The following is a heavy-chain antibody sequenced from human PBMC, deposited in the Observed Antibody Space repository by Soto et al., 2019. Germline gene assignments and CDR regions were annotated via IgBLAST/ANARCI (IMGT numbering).Heavy chain of an antibody. V-gene: IGHV3-23*01. CDR1: GFTFSNYA. CDR2: ISGGSGNE. Sequence: EVQLLESGGALVEQGGSLRLSCEASGFTFSNYAMSWVRQAPGKGLEWVSGISGGSGNEYSAVSVRGRFTVSRANSKNPLYLQMTSLRADDTAVYYCARSGGMSGGYLPIRYFDSWGQGTLVTVSS. D-gene: IGHD6-19*01. J-gene: IGHJ4*02. CDR3: ARSGGMSGGYLPIRYFDS.